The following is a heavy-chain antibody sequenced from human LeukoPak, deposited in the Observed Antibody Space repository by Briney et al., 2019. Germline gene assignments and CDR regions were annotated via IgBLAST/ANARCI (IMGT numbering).Heavy chain of an antibody. CDR3: ARDWGRAAAPG. D-gene: IGHD6-13*01. Sequence: ASVKVSCKTSGFTFTGYYIYWVRQAPGQGLEWMGWINPNTGGTNYAQKSQARVTMTRDTSISTAYMELSRLTSDDTAVYYCARDWGRAAAPGWGQGTLVTVSS. CDR2: INPNTGGT. CDR1: GFTFTGYY. V-gene: IGHV1-2*02. J-gene: IGHJ3*01.